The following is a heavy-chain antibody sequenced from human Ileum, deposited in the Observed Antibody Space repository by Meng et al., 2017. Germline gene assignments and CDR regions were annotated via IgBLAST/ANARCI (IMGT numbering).Heavy chain of an antibody. D-gene: IGHD3-10*01. Sequence: LQGAGPGIVLPPGALSLACAVSADSIGNSKWWSLLRQPPGKGLEWIGEISNSGKTVYSPSLKSRVRISLDKSNNQFSLTLNSVTAADTAMYYCARERIRELGLFDSWGQGTLVTVSS. CDR1: ADSIGNSKW. CDR2: ISNSGKT. CDR3: ARERIRELGLFDS. V-gene: IGHV4-4*03. J-gene: IGHJ4*02.